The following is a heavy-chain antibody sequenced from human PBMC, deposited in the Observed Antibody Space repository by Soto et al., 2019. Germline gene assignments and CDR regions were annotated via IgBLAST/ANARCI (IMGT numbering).Heavy chain of an antibody. V-gene: IGHV4-39*01. CDR3: ARPPTYSSSWFY. CDR1: GGSISSSSYY. D-gene: IGHD6-13*01. Sequence: QLQLQESGPGLVKPSETLSLTCTVSGGSISSSSYYWGWIRQSPGKGLEWIATIYYGGSTYYNPSLKSRVTVSADASKNQLYLELNAVTAADTAVYYCARPPTYSSSWFYWGQGTLVTVSS. J-gene: IGHJ4*02. CDR2: IYYGGST.